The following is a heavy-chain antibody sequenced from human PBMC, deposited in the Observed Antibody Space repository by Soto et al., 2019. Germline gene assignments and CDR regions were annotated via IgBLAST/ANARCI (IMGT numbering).Heavy chain of an antibody. CDR1: GYIFTSYG. CDR2: ITAYNGNT. D-gene: IGHD1-26*01. J-gene: IGHJ5*02. V-gene: IGHV1-18*01. CDR3: ARGGVGDTAGWFDP. Sequence: QIQLVQSGAEVRKPGASVMVSCKASGYIFTSYGMSWVRQAPGQGLEWMGWITAYNGNTNYAQKVQGRITMTTDISTGTAYRELRSLTSDATAVYYCARGGVGDTAGWFDPWGQGTLVTVSS.